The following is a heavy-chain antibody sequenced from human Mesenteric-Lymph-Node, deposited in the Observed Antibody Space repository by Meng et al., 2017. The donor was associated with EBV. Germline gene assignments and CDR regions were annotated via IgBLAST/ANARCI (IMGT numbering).Heavy chain of an antibody. CDR1: GYTFTSYN. D-gene: IGHD1-26*01. Sequence: QGQLVPSGAEVKKPGSSVKVSCKASGYTFTSYNINWVRQATGRGLEWIGWMNPDSGDTGYGQKFQDRVSMTRNTYISTAYMELSSLSHEDTAIYYCAKTRSGSPWDFDNWGQGTLVTVSS. V-gene: IGHV1-8*01. CDR2: MNPDSGDT. J-gene: IGHJ4*02. CDR3: AKTRSGSPWDFDN.